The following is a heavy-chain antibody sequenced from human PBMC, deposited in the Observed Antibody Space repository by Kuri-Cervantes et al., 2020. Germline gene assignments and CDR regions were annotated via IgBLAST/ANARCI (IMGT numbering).Heavy chain of an antibody. J-gene: IGHJ4*02. CDR3: ARSTTVVQRGAGY. V-gene: IGHV3-7*01. D-gene: IGHD4-23*01. Sequence: GESLKISCVGSGFTFSNYAMSWVRQAPGKGLEWVANIKQDGSEKYYVDSVKGRFTISRDNAKNSLYLQMNSLRAEDTAVYYCARSTTVVQRGAGYWGQGTLVTVSS. CDR2: IKQDGSEK. CDR1: GFTFSNYA.